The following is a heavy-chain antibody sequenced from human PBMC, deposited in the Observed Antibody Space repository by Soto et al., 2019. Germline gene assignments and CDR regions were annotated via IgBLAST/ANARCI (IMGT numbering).Heavy chain of an antibody. CDR3: AKSPGHSSSWYSYSSGYYY. D-gene: IGHD6-13*01. CDR1: GFTFSSYA. J-gene: IGHJ4*02. Sequence: EVQLLESGGGLVQPGGSLRLSCAASGFTFSSYAMSWVRQAPGKGLEWVSAISGSGGSTYYADSVKGRFTISRDNSKNTLYLQMNSLTAEDTAVYYCAKSPGHSSSWYSYSSGYYYWGQGTLVTVSS. CDR2: ISGSGGST. V-gene: IGHV3-23*01.